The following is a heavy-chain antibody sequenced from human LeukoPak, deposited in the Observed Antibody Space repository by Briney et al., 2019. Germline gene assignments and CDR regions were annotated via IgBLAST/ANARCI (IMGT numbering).Heavy chain of an antibody. J-gene: IGHJ4*02. CDR2: IKSKTDGGTT. V-gene: IGHV3-15*01. CDR1: GFTFSNVW. CDR3: TTMEYYYGSGSYSLIDY. D-gene: IGHD3-10*01. Sequence: GGSLRLSCAASGFTFSNVWMSWVRQGPGKGLEWFGRIKSKTDGGTTDYAAPVKGRFTISRDDSKNTLYLQMNSLKTEDTAVYYCTTMEYYYGSGSYSLIDYWGQGTLVTVSS.